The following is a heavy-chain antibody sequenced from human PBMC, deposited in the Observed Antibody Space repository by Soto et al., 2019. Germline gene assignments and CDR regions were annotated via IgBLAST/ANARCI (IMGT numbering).Heavy chain of an antibody. J-gene: IGHJ4*02. Sequence: QVQLVQSGAEVKKPGASVKVSCKASGYTFTSYAMHWVRQAPGKGLEWVAVISYDGSNKYYADSVKGRFTISRDNSKNTLYLQMNSLRAEDTAVYYCAREPSIAARLDHDYWGQGTLVTVSS. D-gene: IGHD6-6*01. CDR2: ISYDGSNK. CDR1: GYTFTSYA. CDR3: AREPSIAARLDHDY. V-gene: IGHV3-30-3*01.